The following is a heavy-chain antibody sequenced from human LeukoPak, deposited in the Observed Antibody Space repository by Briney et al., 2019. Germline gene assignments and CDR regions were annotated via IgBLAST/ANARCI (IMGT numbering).Heavy chain of an antibody. V-gene: IGHV3-7*04. CDR2: IKQDGSEK. J-gene: IGHJ4*02. CDR3: VRDYCSGVTCYDGY. D-gene: IGHD2-15*01. CDR1: GFTFSSYW. Sequence: GGSLRLSCVASGFTFSSYWMSWVRQAPGKGLEWLANIKQDGSEKYYVDSVRGRFTISRDNAKNSLYLQMNSLRAEDTAVYYCVRDYCSGVTCYDGYWGQGTLVTVSS.